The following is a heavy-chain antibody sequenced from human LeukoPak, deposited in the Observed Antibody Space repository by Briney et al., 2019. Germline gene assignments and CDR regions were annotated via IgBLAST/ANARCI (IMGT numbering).Heavy chain of an antibody. Sequence: SETLSLTCAVYGGSFSGYYWSWIRQPPGKGLEWIGEINHSGSTNYNPFLKSRVTISVDTSKNQFSLKLSSVTAADTAVYYCARARSDNWGQGTLVTVSS. J-gene: IGHJ4*02. CDR3: ARARSDN. V-gene: IGHV4-34*01. CDR2: INHSGST. CDR1: GGSFSGYY. D-gene: IGHD3-3*01.